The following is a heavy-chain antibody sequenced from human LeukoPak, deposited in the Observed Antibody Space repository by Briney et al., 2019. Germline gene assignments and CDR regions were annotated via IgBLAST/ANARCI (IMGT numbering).Heavy chain of an antibody. D-gene: IGHD6-13*01. V-gene: IGHV3-9*01. J-gene: IGHJ3*02. CDR2: ISWNSGSI. Sequence: GGSLRLSCAASGFTFSDYYMSWIRQAPGKGLEWVSGISWNSGSIGYADSVKGRFTISRDNAKNSLYLQMNSLRAEDTALYYCAKEAGYRNAFDIWGQGTMVTVSS. CDR1: GFTFSDYY. CDR3: AKEAGYRNAFDI.